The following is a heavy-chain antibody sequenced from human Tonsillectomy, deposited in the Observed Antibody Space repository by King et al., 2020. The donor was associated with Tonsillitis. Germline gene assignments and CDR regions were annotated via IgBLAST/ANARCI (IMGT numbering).Heavy chain of an antibody. J-gene: IGHJ4*02. CDR1: GGSISSSPYY. D-gene: IGHD4-17*01. Sequence: QLQESGPGLVKPSETLSLTCAVSGGSISSSPYYWGWIRQPPGKGLGWFGSFFYSGNTYYNPSLKSRVTISVDTSKNQFSLSLTSVTAADTAVYYCARDYGLNWGQGTLVTVSS. CDR3: ARDYGLN. CDR2: FFYSGNT. V-gene: IGHV4-39*01.